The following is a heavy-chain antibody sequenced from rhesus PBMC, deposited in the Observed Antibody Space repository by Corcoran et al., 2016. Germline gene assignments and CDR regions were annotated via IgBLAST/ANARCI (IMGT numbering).Heavy chain of an antibody. D-gene: IGHD2-21*01. CDR2: INSGGGST. J-gene: IGHJ6*01. V-gene: IGHV3S42*01. Sequence: EVQLVESGGGLAKPGGSLRLSCAASGFTFSSYWMNWVRQTPGKGLEWISAINSGGGSTYYPDSVKGRFTISRDNSKNTLSLQMNSLRAEDTAVYYSAKDGYCTGSGCYGYYYGLDSWGQGVVVTVSS. CDR3: AKDGYCTGSGCYGYYYGLDS. CDR1: GFTFSSYW.